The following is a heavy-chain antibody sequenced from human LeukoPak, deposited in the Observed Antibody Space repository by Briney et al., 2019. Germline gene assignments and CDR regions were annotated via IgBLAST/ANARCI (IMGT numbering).Heavy chain of an antibody. D-gene: IGHD1-1*01. J-gene: IGHJ4*02. CDR2: FGGGSSST. CDR3: AKENPLQNWNYDY. Sequence: GGSLRLSCAASGFTFSSYAMSWVRQAPGRGLEWVSAFGGGSSSTYYADSVRGRFTISRDNSKNTVYLQMDSLRAEDTAVYYCAKENPLQNWNYDYWGQGTLVTVSP. CDR1: GFTFSSYA. V-gene: IGHV3-23*01.